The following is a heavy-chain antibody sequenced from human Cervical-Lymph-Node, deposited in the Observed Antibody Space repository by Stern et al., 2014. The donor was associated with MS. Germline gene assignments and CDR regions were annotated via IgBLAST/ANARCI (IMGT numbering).Heavy chain of an antibody. Sequence: VQLVESGGGVVQPGRSLRLSCAASGFTFSSYGMHWVRQAPGKGLEWVAVICDDGSTKYDADSVKCRFTNSRDNSKTTLYLQMSILRAEDTAVYYCARGAYNWNYDFLDYWGQGTLVTVSS. V-gene: IGHV3-33*01. CDR3: ARGAYNWNYDFLDY. CDR2: ICDDGSTK. J-gene: IGHJ4*02. D-gene: IGHD1-7*01. CDR1: GFTFSSYG.